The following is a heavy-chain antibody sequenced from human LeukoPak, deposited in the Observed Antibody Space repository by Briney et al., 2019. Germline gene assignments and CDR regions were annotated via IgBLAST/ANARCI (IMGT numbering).Heavy chain of an antibody. V-gene: IGHV3-21*01. CDR1: GFTFSSYS. J-gene: IGHJ4*02. Sequence: GGSLRLSCAASGFTFSSYSMNWVRQAPGKGLEWVSFISSSRSYIYYADSVKGRFTISRDNAKNSLYLQMNTLRAEDTAVYYCARFIAAPYYFDYWGRGTLVTVSS. D-gene: IGHD6-13*01. CDR3: ARFIAAPYYFDY. CDR2: ISSSRSYI.